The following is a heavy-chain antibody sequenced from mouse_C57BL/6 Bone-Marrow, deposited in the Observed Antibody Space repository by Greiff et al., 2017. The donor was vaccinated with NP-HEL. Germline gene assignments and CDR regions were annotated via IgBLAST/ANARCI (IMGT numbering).Heavy chain of an antibody. V-gene: IGHV1-19*01. D-gene: IGHD2-5*01. CDR1: GYTFTDYY. CDR3: ARAYYSNYAWFAY. CDR2: INPYNGGT. Sequence: EVKLVESGPVLVKPGASVKMSCKASGYTFTDYYMNWVKQSHGKSLEWIGVINPYNGGTSYNQKFKGKATLTVDKSSSTAYMELNSLTSEDSAVYYCARAYYSNYAWFAYWGQGTLVTVSA. J-gene: IGHJ3*01.